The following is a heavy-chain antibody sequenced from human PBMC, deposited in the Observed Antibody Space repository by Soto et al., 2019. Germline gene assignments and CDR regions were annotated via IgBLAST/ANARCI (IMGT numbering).Heavy chain of an antibody. CDR3: ARAISGYVS. CDR1: GYTFTSYA. J-gene: IGHJ5*02. D-gene: IGHD5-12*01. Sequence: VKVSCKASGYTFTSYAIHWVRQAPGQGLEWMGWINTGNGNTRYSQRFQGRVTLTTDTSASTAYMDVSRLTSEDTAVYYCARAISGYVSWGQGTLVTVSS. CDR2: INTGNGNT. V-gene: IGHV1-3*04.